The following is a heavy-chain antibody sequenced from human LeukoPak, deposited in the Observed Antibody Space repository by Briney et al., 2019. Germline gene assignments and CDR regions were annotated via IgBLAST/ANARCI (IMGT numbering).Heavy chain of an antibody. CDR3: AKDKRTEQWLAPLDY. J-gene: IGHJ4*02. D-gene: IGHD6-19*01. Sequence: GGSLRLSCAASGFTFSSYGMHWVRQAPGKGLEWVAIISYGGSNKYSADSVKGRFTISRDNSKNTLYLQMNSLRVEDTAVYYCAKDKRTEQWLAPLDYWGQGTLVTVSS. CDR1: GFTFSSYG. V-gene: IGHV3-30*18. CDR2: ISYGGSNK.